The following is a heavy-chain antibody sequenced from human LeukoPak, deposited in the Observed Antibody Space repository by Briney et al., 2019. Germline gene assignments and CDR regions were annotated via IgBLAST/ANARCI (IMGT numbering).Heavy chain of an antibody. CDR1: GGSFSGYY. J-gene: IGHJ3*02. CDR2: IYYSGST. V-gene: IGHV4-59*01. CDR3: ARGLGAFDI. Sequence: PSETLSLTCAVYGGSFSGYYWSWIRQPPGKGLEWIGYIYYSGSTNYNPSLKSRVTISVDTSKNQFSLKLSSVTAADTAVYYCARGLGAFDIWGQGTMVTVSS. D-gene: IGHD3-10*01.